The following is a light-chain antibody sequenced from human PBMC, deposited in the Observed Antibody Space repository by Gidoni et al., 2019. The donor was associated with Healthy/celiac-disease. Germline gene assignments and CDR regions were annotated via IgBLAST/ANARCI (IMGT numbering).Light chain of an antibody. Sequence: VLTHYPATLSSPPGAIATLSCTASPSVSSYLAWYQQNPGQPPRLLIYDASNRATGIPARFSGGGSGTDFTLTISSLEPEDFAVYCCQQRSNWPYTFGQGTKLEIK. V-gene: IGKV3-11*01. CDR2: DAS. CDR3: QQRSNWPYT. CDR1: PSVSSY. J-gene: IGKJ2*01.